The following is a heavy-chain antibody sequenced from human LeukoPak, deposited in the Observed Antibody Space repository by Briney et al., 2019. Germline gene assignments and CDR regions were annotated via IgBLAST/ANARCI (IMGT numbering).Heavy chain of an antibody. CDR2: IYYSGST. J-gene: IGHJ4*02. D-gene: IGHD3-22*01. CDR1: GGSISSYY. CDR3: ARSFVDSSGYYDDY. Sequence: SETLSLTCTVSGGSISSYYWSWIRHPPGKGLECIGYIYYSGSTNYNPSLKSRVPISVDTSKNQFSLKLSAVTAADTAVYYCARSFVDSSGYYDDYWGQGTLVTVSS. V-gene: IGHV4-59*01.